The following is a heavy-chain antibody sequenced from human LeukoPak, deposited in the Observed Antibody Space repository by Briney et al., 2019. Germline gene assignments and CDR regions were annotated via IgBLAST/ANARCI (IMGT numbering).Heavy chain of an antibody. J-gene: IGHJ4*02. CDR2: IYYSGTT. V-gene: IGHV4-59*01. CDR3: ARSDTNAWYDY. CDR1: GGSISNYY. D-gene: IGHD6-13*01. Sequence: SETLSLTCTLSGGSISNYYWSWMRQSPGKGLEWIGYIYYSGTTNYNPSLKSRMSLSVDTSKNQFSLKLASVTAADMAVYYCARSDTNAWYDYWGPGALVTVSS.